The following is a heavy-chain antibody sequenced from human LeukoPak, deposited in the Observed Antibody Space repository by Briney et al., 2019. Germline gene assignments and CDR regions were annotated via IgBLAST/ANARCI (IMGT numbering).Heavy chain of an antibody. CDR3: ARADGYPDY. V-gene: IGHV3-74*01. J-gene: IGHJ4*03. Sequence: GGSLRLSCAASGFTFSSYCMHWVRQAPGKGLVWVSRINGDGSSTNYADSVRGRFTISRDNAKNTLYLQMNSLRAEDTAVYYCARADGYPDYWGQGTLVTVSS. CDR1: GFTFSSYC. CDR2: INGDGSST.